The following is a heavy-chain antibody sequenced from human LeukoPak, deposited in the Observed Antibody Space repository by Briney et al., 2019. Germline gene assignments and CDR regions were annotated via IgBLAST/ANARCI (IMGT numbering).Heavy chain of an antibody. CDR3: ARARYGSGIYNAFDI. Sequence: SETLSLTCTVSGVSISNSGSYWAWIRQHPGKGLEWIGYIYYKGTTYYNPSLKSRLIISLDTSQNQFSLKVNSVTAADTAIYDCARARYGSGIYNAFDIWGQGTLVTVAS. D-gene: IGHD3-10*01. J-gene: IGHJ3*02. CDR2: IYYKGTT. V-gene: IGHV4-31*03. CDR1: GVSISNSGSY.